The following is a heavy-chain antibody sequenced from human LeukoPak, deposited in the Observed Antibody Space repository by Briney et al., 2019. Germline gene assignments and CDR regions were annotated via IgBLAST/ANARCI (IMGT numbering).Heavy chain of an antibody. CDR3: ARDLGSGIAEPFDH. V-gene: IGHV1-18*01. CDR1: GYTFTNYG. CDR2: ISAYNDNT. D-gene: IGHD6-13*01. Sequence: VASVKVSCKASGYTFTNYGISWVRQAPGQGLEWMGWISAYNDNTNYAQKLQGRVTVTTDTSTSTAYMELRSLRSDDTAVYYCARDLGSGIAEPFDHWGQGTLVTVSS. J-gene: IGHJ4*02.